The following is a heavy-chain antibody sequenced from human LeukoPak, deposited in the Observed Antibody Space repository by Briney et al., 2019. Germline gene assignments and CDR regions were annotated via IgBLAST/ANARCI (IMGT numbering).Heavy chain of an antibody. Sequence: ASVKVSCKASGGTFSSYAISWVRQAPGQGLEWMGWMNPNSGNTGYAQKFQGRVTMTRNTSISTAYMELSSLRSEDTAVYYCARGAYYYGSGSYYVFDYWGQGTLVTVSS. CDR3: ARGAYYYGSGSYYVFDY. V-gene: IGHV1-8*02. D-gene: IGHD3-10*01. CDR1: GGTFSSYA. J-gene: IGHJ4*02. CDR2: MNPNSGNT.